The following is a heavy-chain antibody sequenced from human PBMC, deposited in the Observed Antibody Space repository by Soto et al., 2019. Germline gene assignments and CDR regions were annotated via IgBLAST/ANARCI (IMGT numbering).Heavy chain of an antibody. Sequence: EVQLVESGGGLVKPGGSLRLSCAASGFTFSNAWMNWVRQAPGKGLEWVGRIKSKTDGGTTDYAAPVKGRFTISRDDSKNTLYLQMNSLKTEDTAVYYCTTDPRYSSSWYDWFDPWGQGTLVTVSS. CDR3: TTDPRYSSSWYDWFDP. J-gene: IGHJ5*02. V-gene: IGHV3-15*07. CDR2: IKSKTDGGTT. D-gene: IGHD6-13*01. CDR1: GFTFSNAW.